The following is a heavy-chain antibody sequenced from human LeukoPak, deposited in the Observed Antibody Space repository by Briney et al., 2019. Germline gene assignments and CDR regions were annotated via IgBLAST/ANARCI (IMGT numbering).Heavy chain of an antibody. CDR3: ARDRIAAAGNDY. J-gene: IGHJ4*02. D-gene: IGHD6-13*01. CDR1: GGSISSYY. CDR2: VYTSGST. Sequence: SETLSLTCTVSGGSISSYYWSWIRQPAGKGLEWIGRVYTSGSTDYNPSLKSRVTMSVDTSKNQFSLKLSSVTAADTAVYYCARDRIAAAGNDYWGQGTLVTVSS. V-gene: IGHV4-4*07.